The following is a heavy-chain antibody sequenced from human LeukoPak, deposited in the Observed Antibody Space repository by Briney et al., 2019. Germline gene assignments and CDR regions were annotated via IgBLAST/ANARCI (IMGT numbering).Heavy chain of an antibody. J-gene: IGHJ6*02. CDR3: ARQTDSFGSGSYYMGGYYYYGMDV. CDR2: INPNTGAT. Sequence: GASVKVSCKASAYTFTAYYIHWVRQSPGEGLEWMGWINPNTGATNYAQNFQGRVTLTRDTSISTAYMDLSRLTSDDTAVYYCARQTDSFGSGSYYMGGYYYYGMDVWGQGTTVAVSS. V-gene: IGHV1-2*02. CDR1: AYTFTAYY. D-gene: IGHD3-10*01.